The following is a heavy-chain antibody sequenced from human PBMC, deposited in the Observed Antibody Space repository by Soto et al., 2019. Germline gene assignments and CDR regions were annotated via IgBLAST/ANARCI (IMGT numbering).Heavy chain of an antibody. J-gene: IGHJ4*02. CDR1: DYSISSNDW. CDR2: VYYGGTT. D-gene: IGHD1-20*01. V-gene: IGHV4-28*01. CDR3: ARARYPNMFDD. Sequence: SETLSLTCAVSDYSISSNDWWGWIRQPPGKGLEWIAYVYYGGTTYYNPSLLSRVTLSLDTSKNQVSLNLSSVTAVDTAVYYCARARYPNMFDDWGQGTLVTVSS.